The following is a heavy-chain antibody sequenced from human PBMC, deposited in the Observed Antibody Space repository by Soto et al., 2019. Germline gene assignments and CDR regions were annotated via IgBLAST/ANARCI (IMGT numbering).Heavy chain of an antibody. CDR2: IDWDDDK. CDR3: AVDMTKPPYYYYYGMDV. J-gene: IGHJ6*02. CDR1: GFSLSTSGMR. V-gene: IGHV2-70*04. D-gene: IGHD4-17*01. Sequence: GSGPTLVNPTQTLTLTCTFSGFSLSTSGMRVSWIRQPPGKALEWLARIDWDDDKFYSTSLKTRLTISKDTSKNQVVLTMTNMDPVDTATYYCAVDMTKPPYYYYYGMDVWGQGTTVTVSS.